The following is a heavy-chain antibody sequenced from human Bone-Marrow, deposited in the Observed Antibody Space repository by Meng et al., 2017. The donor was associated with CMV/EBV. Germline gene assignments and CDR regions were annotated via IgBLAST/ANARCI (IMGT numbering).Heavy chain of an antibody. D-gene: IGHD2/OR15-2a*01. CDR1: GFTFSNSD. J-gene: IGHJ5*02. CDR2: VSWNGSRT. Sequence: GGSLRLSCAASGFTFSNSDMNWVHQAPGKGLEWVSGVSWNGSRTHYADSVKGRFTISRDNDKNLLYLQMNSLRAEDAAVYYCATREGMGHTTAWGQGTLVTVSS. CDR3: ATREGMGHTTA. V-gene: IGHV3-19*01.